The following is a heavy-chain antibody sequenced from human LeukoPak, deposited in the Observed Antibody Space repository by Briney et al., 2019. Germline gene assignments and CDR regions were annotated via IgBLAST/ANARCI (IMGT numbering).Heavy chain of an antibody. D-gene: IGHD5-24*01. J-gene: IGHJ3*02. V-gene: IGHV3-23*01. CDR3: ASDIVVSPGWLQLRGDAFDI. CDR1: GFTFSNYA. CDR2: ISGGGDRT. Sequence: PGGSLRLSCAASGFTFSNYAMNWVRQAPGKGLEWVSTISGGGDRTYYAESVKGRFTISRDNSKNTLYLQMNSLRAEDTAVYYCASDIVVSPGWLQLRGDAFDIWGQGTMVTVSS.